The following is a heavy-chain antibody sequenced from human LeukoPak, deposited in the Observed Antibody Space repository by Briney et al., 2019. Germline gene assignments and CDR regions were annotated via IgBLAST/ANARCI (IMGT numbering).Heavy chain of an antibody. V-gene: IGHV3-53*01. CDR2: LYSGGSA. CDR1: GFTFSSYW. Sequence: GGSLRLSCAASGFTFSSYWMHWVRQAPGKGLEWVSVLYSGGSAYYADSVKGRFTISRDNSKNTLYLQMNSLRTEDTAVYYCASTLRGNSYGRLDYWGQGPLVTVSS. CDR3: ASTLRGNSYGRLDY. D-gene: IGHD5-18*01. J-gene: IGHJ4*02.